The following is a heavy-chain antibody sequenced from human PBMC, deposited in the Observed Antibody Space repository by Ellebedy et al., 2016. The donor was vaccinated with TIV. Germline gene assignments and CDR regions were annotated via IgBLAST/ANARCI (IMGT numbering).Heavy chain of an antibody. J-gene: IGHJ4*02. CDR1: GFTFSSYS. V-gene: IGHV3-21*01. D-gene: IGHD4-17*01. Sequence: GGSLRLXXAASGFTFSSYSMNWVRQAPGKGLEWVSSISSSSSYIYYADSVKGRFTISRDNAKNSLYLQMNSLRAEDTAVYYCARAGYGDYGKDYWGQGTLVTVSS. CDR3: ARAGYGDYGKDY. CDR2: ISSSSSYI.